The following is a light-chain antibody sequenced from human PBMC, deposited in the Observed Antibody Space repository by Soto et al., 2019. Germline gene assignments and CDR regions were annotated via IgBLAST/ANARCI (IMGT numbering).Light chain of an antibody. V-gene: IGKV3-20*01. J-gene: IGKJ1*01. Sequence: EIVLTQSPGTLSLSPGERATLSCRASQSVSSYSLAWYQKKPGQAPRLLIYGASGRAAGIPDRFSGSGSGTDFTLTISGLEPEDFAVYYCQQYGSSLTWTFGQGTKVDIK. CDR1: QSVSSYS. CDR2: GAS. CDR3: QQYGSSLTWT.